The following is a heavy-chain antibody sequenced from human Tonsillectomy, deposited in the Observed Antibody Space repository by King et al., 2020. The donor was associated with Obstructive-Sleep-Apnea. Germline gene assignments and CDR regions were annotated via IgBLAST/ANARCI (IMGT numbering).Heavy chain of an antibody. J-gene: IGHJ3*02. V-gene: IGHV4-31*03. CDR2: IYYSGST. CDR1: GGSISSGGYY. Sequence: QLQESGPGLVKPSQNLSLTCTVSGGSISSGGYYWSWIRQHPGKGLEWIGYIYYSGSTYSNPSLKSRVTISVDTSKDHFSLKLSSVTAADTAVYYCAGGQFAGSYYYAFDIWGQGTMVTVSS. D-gene: IGHD3-10*01. CDR3: AGGQFAGSYYYAFDI.